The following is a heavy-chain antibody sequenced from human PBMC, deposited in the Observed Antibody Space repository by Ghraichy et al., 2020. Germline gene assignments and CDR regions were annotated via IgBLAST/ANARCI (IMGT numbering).Heavy chain of an antibody. CDR2: INQDGRER. V-gene: IGHV3-7*01. CDR3: ARGIRPGVIVPQLPEFYQYGMGV. D-gene: IGHD3-16*02. Sequence: GGSLRLSCTASGLIFSSYWMTWVRQGPGKGLEWVANINQDGRERYYMGSVKGRFTISRDNAKNSLYLQMNSLRTEDTAVYYCARGIRPGVIVPQLPEFYQYGMGVWGQGTTVTVSS. CDR1: GLIFSSYW. J-gene: IGHJ6*02.